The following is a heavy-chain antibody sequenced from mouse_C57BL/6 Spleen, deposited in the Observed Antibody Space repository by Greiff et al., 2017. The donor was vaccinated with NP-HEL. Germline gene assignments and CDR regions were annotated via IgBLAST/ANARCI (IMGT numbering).Heavy chain of an antibody. CDR1: GYTFTGYW. V-gene: IGHV1-9*01. CDR3: AGSYLIDSSGYYAMDY. CDR2: ILPGSGST. D-gene: IGHD3-2*02. Sequence: VQLQQSGAELMKPGASVKLSCKATGYTFTGYWIEWVKQRPGHGLEWIGEILPGSGSTNYNEKFKGKATFTADTSSNTAYMQLSSLTTEDSAIYYCAGSYLIDSSGYYAMDYWGQGTSVTVSS. J-gene: IGHJ4*01.